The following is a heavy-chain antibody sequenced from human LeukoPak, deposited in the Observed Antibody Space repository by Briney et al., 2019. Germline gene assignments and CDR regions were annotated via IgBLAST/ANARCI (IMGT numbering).Heavy chain of an antibody. CDR2: IIPIFGTA. J-gene: IGHJ6*03. V-gene: IGHV1-69*06. CDR1: GGTFSSYA. Sequence: GASVKVSCKASGGTFSSYAISWVRQAPGQGLEWMGGIIPIFGTANYAQKFQGRVTITADKSTSTAYMELSSLRSEDTAVYYCATRYSSSHYYYMDVWGKGTTVTVSS. D-gene: IGHD6-13*01. CDR3: ATRYSSSHYYYMDV.